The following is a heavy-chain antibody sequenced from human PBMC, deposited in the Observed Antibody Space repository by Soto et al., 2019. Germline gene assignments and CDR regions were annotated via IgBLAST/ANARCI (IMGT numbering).Heavy chain of an antibody. CDR1: GFSSSNYW. CDR2: IKQDGSEK. Sequence: EVQLVESGGGLVQPGGSLRLSCIASGFSSSNYWMSWVRQAPGKGLEWVANIKQDGSEKYYVDSVKGRFTISRDNRKNSLYLQMDSLRAEDTGVYYCATLPLVTGDFDYWGQGTLVTVSS. CDR3: ATLPLVTGDFDY. D-gene: IGHD2-8*02. J-gene: IGHJ4*02. V-gene: IGHV3-7*01.